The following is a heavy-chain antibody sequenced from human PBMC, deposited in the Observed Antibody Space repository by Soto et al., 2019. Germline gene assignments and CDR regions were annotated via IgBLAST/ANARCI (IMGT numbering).Heavy chain of an antibody. Sequence: QVQLVESGGGVVQPGRSLRLSCAASGFTFSSYAMHWVRQAPGKGLEWVAVISYDGSNKNHADTVKGRFTISRDNSKNTLYLQMNSLRAEYTAVYYCARGYDFWSGYYYPYGMDVWGQGTTVTVSS. CDR2: ISYDGSNK. CDR3: ARGYDFWSGYYYPYGMDV. V-gene: IGHV3-30-3*01. D-gene: IGHD3-3*01. CDR1: GFTFSSYA. J-gene: IGHJ6*02.